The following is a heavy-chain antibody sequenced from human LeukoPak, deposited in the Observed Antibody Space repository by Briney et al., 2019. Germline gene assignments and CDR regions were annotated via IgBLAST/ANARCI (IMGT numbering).Heavy chain of an antibody. CDR2: INPNSGGT. V-gene: IGHV1-2*02. Sequence: ASVKVSCKASGYTFTGYYMHWVRQAPGQGLEWMGWINPNSGGTNYAQKFQGRVTMTRDTSISTAYMELSRLRSDDPAVYYCAGASGYLYYFDYWGQGTLVTVSS. J-gene: IGHJ4*02. CDR1: GYTFTGYY. D-gene: IGHD3-9*01. CDR3: AGASGYLYYFDY.